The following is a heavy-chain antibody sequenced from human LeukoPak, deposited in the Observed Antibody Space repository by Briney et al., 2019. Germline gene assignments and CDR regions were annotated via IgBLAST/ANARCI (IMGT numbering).Heavy chain of an antibody. CDR1: GFTFSIYG. Sequence: GGSLRLSCAASGFTFSIYGMSWVRQAPGRGLEWVSAMSGSGGSTYYADSVKGRFTISRDNSKNTLYLQMNSLRAEDTAVYYCAKTGYYYDRSDYYYDRSRYFDLWGRGTLVTVSS. CDR2: MSGSGGST. V-gene: IGHV3-23*01. CDR3: AKTGYYYDRSDYYYDRSRYFDL. J-gene: IGHJ2*01. D-gene: IGHD3-22*01.